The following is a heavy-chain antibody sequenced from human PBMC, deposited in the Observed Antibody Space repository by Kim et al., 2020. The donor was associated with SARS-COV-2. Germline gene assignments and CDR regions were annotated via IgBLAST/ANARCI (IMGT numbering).Heavy chain of an antibody. V-gene: IGHV3-33*01. CDR2: IWYDGSNK. D-gene: IGHD3-10*01. J-gene: IGHJ5*02. CDR1: GFTFSSYG. CDR3: ARDQVGGNKTSLLWSFPRNWFDP. Sequence: GGSLRLSCAASGFTFSSYGMHWVRQAPGKGLEWVAVIWYDGSNKYYADSVKGRFTISRDNSKNTLYLQMNSLRAEDTAVYYCARDQVGGNKTSLLWSFPRNWFDPWGQGTLVTVSS.